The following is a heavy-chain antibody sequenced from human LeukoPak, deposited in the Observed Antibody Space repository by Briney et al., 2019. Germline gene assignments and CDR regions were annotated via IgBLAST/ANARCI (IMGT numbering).Heavy chain of an antibody. CDR1: GGSISSGGYY. V-gene: IGHV4-31*03. J-gene: IGHJ4*02. D-gene: IGHD3-10*01. CDR2: IYYSGST. Sequence: PSQTLSLTCTVSGGSISSGGYYWSWIRQHPGKGLEWIGYIYYSGSTYYNPSLKSRVTISVDTSKNQSSLKLSSVTAADTAVYYCARESYGSGSYYPYWGQGTLVTVSS. CDR3: ARESYGSGSYYPY.